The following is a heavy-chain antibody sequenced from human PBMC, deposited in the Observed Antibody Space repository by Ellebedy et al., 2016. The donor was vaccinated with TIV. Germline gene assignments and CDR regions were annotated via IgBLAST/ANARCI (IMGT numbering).Heavy chain of an antibody. J-gene: IGHJ4*02. Sequence: MPSETLSLTCSVSGGAISSVSYYWGWIRQPPGKGLEWIGYIYHNGNTNYNPSLKSRVTISVDTSKNQFSLKLSSVTAADTAVYYCARQYNYGTSGYYVDYWGQGTLLTVSS. CDR1: GGAISSVSYY. D-gene: IGHD3-22*01. CDR3: ARQYNYGTSGYYVDY. CDR2: IYHNGNT. V-gene: IGHV4-61*05.